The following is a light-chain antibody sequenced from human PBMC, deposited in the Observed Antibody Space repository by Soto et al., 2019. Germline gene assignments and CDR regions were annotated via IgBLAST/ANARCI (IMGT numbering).Light chain of an antibody. J-gene: IGLJ1*01. CDR1: SSDVGGYNY. V-gene: IGLV2-14*01. CDR3: SSYTV. Sequence: QSALTQPASVSGSPGQSITISCTGTSSDVGGYNYVSWYQQHPGKAPKLMIYDVSNRPSGVSNRFSGSKSGNTASLTISGLQAEDVADYYCSSYTVFVTGTKVTVL. CDR2: DVS.